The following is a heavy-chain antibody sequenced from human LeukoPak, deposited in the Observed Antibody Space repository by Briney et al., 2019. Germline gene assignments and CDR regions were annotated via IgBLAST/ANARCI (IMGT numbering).Heavy chain of an antibody. CDR1: GFTFSSYG. CDR2: IKYDGSNK. Sequence: GGSLRLSCAASGFTFSSYGMHWVRQAPGEGLEWVAFIKYDGSNKHNAESVKGRFTISRDNSKNTLYLQMNSLRAEDTAVYYCAKAYTTGLEPWGQGTLVTVSS. D-gene: IGHD4-17*01. V-gene: IGHV3-30*02. CDR3: AKAYTTGLEP. J-gene: IGHJ5*02.